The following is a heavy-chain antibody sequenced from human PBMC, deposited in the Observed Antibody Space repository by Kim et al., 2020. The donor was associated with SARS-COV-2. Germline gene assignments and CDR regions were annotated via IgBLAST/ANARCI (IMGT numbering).Heavy chain of an antibody. CDR2: ISGSGGST. CDR1: GFTFSSYA. CDR3: AKLGTHYDYVWGSYRYTGFCY. D-gene: IGHD3-16*02. V-gene: IGHV3-23*01. J-gene: IGHJ4*02. Sequence: GGSLRLSCAASGFTFSSYAMSWVRQAPGKGLEWVSAISGSGGSTYYADSVKGRFTISRDNSKNTLYLQMNSLRAEDTAVYYCAKLGTHYDYVWGSYRYTGFCYWGQETLVTVSS.